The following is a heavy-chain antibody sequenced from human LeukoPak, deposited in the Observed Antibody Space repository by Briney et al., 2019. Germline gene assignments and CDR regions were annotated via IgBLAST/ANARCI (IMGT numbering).Heavy chain of an antibody. CDR1: GYTLTELS. J-gene: IGHJ4*02. CDR2: FDPEDGET. D-gene: IGHD6-19*01. CDR3: ATVYFRQWLVRFDY. Sequence: ASVKVSCKVSGYTLTELSMHWVRQAPGKGLEWMGGFDPEDGETIYAQKFQGRVTMTEDTSPDTAYMELSSLRSEDTAVYYCATVYFRQWLVRFDYWGQGTLVTVSS. V-gene: IGHV1-24*01.